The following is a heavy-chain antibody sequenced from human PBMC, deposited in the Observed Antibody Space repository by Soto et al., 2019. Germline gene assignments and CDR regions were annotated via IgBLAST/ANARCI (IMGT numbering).Heavy chain of an antibody. V-gene: IGHV1-46*01. CDR3: AFFCTSVVGHYRMSF. Sequence: ASVKVSCKASGYTFSSYFMHWVRQAPGQGLEWMGVINPRGGSPTYAQKFQGRVTMTSDTSTRTVYMELSSLRSEDTAVFYCAFFCTSVVGHYRMSFWXQGSSVPVS. J-gene: IGHJ6*02. D-gene: IGHD1-26*01. CDR1: GYTFSSYF. CDR2: INPRGGSP.